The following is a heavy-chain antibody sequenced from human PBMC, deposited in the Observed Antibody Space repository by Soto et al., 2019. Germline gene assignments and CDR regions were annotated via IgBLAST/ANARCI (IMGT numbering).Heavy chain of an antibody. CDR1: GGSISSSDYY. J-gene: IGHJ4*02. D-gene: IGHD3-22*01. V-gene: IGHV4-39*01. CDR2: ISYTGIT. Sequence: SETLRFTWTVSGGSISSSDYYWVWICQPPGKELQWIGTISYTGITYYNPSLKSRVTISVDTSKNQFSLKLNSVTAADTAVHYCASCSSGGYAWSNWGQGTLVTVS. CDR3: ASCSSGGYAWSN.